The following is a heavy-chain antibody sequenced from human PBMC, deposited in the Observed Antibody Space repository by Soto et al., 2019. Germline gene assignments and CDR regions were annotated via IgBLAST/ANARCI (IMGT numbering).Heavy chain of an antibody. D-gene: IGHD3-10*01. V-gene: IGHV3-30-3*01. Sequence: VQLVESGGGVVQPGRSLRLSCAASGFTFSSYAMHWVRQAPGKGLEWVAVISYDGSNEYYADSVKGRFTISRDNPKNTLYLQMNSLRAEDTAVYYCTKVETPYYYGSGSYLYWGQGTLVTVSS. CDR2: ISYDGSNE. CDR3: TKVETPYYYGSGSYLY. CDR1: GFTFSSYA. J-gene: IGHJ4*02.